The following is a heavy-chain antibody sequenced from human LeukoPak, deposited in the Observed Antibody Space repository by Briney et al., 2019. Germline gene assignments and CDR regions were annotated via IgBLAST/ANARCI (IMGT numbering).Heavy chain of an antibody. J-gene: IGHJ4*02. CDR3: ARLGLGGDIVVVPAATNHDY. CDR1: GYSISSGYF. Sequence: SETLSLTCSVSGYSISSGYFWAWIRQPPGKGLEWIGNILHNGNAHYNPSLQSRVFISVDTSKNQFSLKLSSVTAADTAVYYCARLGLGGDIVVVPAATNHDYWGQGTLVTVSS. D-gene: IGHD2-2*01. V-gene: IGHV4-38-2*01. CDR2: ILHNGNA.